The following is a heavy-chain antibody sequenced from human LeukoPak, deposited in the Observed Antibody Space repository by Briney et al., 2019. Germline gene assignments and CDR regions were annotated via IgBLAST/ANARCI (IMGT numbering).Heavy chain of an antibody. CDR2: IYYSGST. CDR3: ARATRWLQGIFIDY. CDR1: GGSISSYY. D-gene: IGHD5-24*01. J-gene: IGHJ4*02. V-gene: IGHV4-59*01. Sequence: SETLSLTCTVSGGSISSYYWSRIRQPPGKGLEWIGYIYYSGSTNYNPSLKSRVTISVDTSKDQFSLKLISLTAADTAVYYCARATRWLQGIFIDYWSQGTLVTVSS.